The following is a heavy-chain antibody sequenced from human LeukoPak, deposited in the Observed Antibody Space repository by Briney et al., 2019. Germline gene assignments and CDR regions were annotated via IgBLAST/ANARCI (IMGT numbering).Heavy chain of an antibody. D-gene: IGHD3-22*01. V-gene: IGHV3-49*04. Sequence: GGSLRLSCTASGFTFGDYAMSWVRQAPGKGLEWVGFIRSKAYGGTTEYAASVKGRFTISRDDSKSIAYLQMNSLKTEDTAVYYCARDAWDDSSGLDYWGQGTLVTVSS. CDR1: GFTFGDYA. CDR3: ARDAWDDSSGLDY. CDR2: IRSKAYGGTT. J-gene: IGHJ4*02.